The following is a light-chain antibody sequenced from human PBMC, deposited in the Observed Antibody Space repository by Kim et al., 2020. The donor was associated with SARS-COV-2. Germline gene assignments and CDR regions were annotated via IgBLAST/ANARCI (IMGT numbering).Light chain of an antibody. V-gene: IGLV2-14*03. CDR1: SSDVGYYNY. Sequence: QSVLTQPASVSGSPGQSITISCTGTSSDVGYYNYVSWYQQNPGNVPKLMIYDVSNRPSGVSNRFSGSKSGNTASLTISGLQAEDEADYYCSSYVTSNTLVFGGGTQLTVL. CDR2: DVS. J-gene: IGLJ3*02. CDR3: SSYVTSNTLV.